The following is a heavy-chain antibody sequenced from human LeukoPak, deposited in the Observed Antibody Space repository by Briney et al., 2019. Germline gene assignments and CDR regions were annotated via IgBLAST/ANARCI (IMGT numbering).Heavy chain of an antibody. Sequence: PSETLSLTCAVYGGSFSGYYWSWIRQPPGKGLEWIGEINHSGSTNYNPSLKSRVTISVDTSKNQFSLKLSSVTAADTAVYYCARTTRQRTTTTRGNWFGPWGQGTLVTVSS. CDR3: ARTTRQRTTTTRGNWFGP. CDR1: GGSFSGYY. CDR2: INHSGST. D-gene: IGHD4-17*01. J-gene: IGHJ5*02. V-gene: IGHV4-34*01.